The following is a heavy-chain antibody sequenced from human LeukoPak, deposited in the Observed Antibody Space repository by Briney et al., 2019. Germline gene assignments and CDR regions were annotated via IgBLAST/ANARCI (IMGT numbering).Heavy chain of an antibody. CDR3: ARAKYVDAFDI. V-gene: IGHV1-69*05. CDR2: IIPIFGTA. CDR1: GGTFSSYA. Sequence: VASVKVSCKASGGTFSSYAISWVRQAHGQGLEWMGRIIPIFGTANYAQKFQGRVTITTDESTSTAYMELSSLRSEDTAVYYCARAKYVDAFDIWGQGTMVTVSS. J-gene: IGHJ3*02. D-gene: IGHD2/OR15-2a*01.